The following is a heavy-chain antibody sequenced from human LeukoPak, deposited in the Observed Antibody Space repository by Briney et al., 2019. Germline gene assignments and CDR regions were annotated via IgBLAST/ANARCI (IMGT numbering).Heavy chain of an antibody. CDR1: GYTFTGYY. J-gene: IGHJ3*02. D-gene: IGHD5-12*01. CDR2: INPNSGGT. Sequence: GASVKVSCKASGYTFTGYYMHWVRQAPGQGLEWMGWINPNSGGTNYAQKFQGRVTMTRDTSISTAYMELSSLRSEDTAVYYCARGVATIGAFDIWGQGTMVTVSS. V-gene: IGHV1-2*02. CDR3: ARGVATIGAFDI.